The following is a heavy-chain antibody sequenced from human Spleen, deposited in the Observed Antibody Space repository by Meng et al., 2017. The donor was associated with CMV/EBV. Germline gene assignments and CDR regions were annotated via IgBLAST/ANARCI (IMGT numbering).Heavy chain of an antibody. V-gene: IGHV3-7*01. D-gene: IGHD6-6*01. CDR3: ARDPEYSISSGWFDP. CDR1: GFTFSSYW. J-gene: IGHJ5*02. Sequence: GESLKISCAASGFTFSSYWMSWVRQAPGKGLEWVANIKQDGSEKYYVDSVKGRFTISRDNAKNSLYLQMNSLRAEDTAVYYCARDPEYSISSGWFDPWGQGTLVTVSS. CDR2: IKQDGSEK.